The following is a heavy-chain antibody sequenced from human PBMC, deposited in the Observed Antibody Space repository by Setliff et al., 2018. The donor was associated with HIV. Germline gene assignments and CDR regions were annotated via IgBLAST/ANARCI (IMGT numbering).Heavy chain of an antibody. CDR2: IDPGSGAA. V-gene: IGHV1-46*04. Sequence: ASVKVSCKTSGYKFPPYRIHWVRQAPGQGLEWIGIIDPGSGAATYAQKLQGRITMTRDTSTTTVYMHLNSLTSDDSAVYFCARVRPAPGAALDYWGQGTLVTVSS. J-gene: IGHJ4*02. CDR3: ARVRPAPGAALDY. CDR1: GYKFPPYR. D-gene: IGHD6-13*01.